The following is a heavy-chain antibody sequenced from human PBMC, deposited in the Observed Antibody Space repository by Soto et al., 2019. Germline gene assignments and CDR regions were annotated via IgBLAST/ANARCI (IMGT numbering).Heavy chain of an antibody. CDR3: ARGRYCLTGRCFPNWFDS. CDR1: GDSISTVDYF. D-gene: IGHD2-15*01. CDR2: IYKSTTT. J-gene: IGHJ5*01. Sequence: KASETLSLTCSVSGDSISTVDYFWAWIRQPPGQALEYIGYIYKSTTTYYNPSFESRVAISLDTSKSQFSLTVTSVTAADTAVYFCARGRYCLTGRCFPNWFDSWGQGTLVTDSS. V-gene: IGHV4-30-4*01.